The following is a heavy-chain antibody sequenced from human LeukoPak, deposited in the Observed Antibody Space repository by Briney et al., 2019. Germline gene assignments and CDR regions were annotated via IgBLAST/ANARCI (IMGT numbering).Heavy chain of an antibody. Sequence: GGSLRLSCTASQFNLVTYWMTWVRQAPGKGLEWVAYINQDGSEKFYVDSVKGRFAISRNNAKNSLYLQMNSLRAEDTAVYYCARDVSWGSPPLDYWGQGTPVTVSS. V-gene: IGHV3-7*01. CDR3: ARDVSWGSPPLDY. J-gene: IGHJ4*02. CDR1: QFNLVTYW. D-gene: IGHD7-27*01. CDR2: INQDGSEK.